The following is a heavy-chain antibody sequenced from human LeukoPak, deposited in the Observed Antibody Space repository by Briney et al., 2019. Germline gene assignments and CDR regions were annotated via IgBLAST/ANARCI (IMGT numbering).Heavy chain of an antibody. Sequence: PGGSLRLSCAASGFTFSSYGMHWVRQAPGKGLEWVALIRYDGSNKYYADSVKGRLTISRDNSKNTLYLQMNSLRAEDTAVYYCARDWNYYDSSGGATSFDYWGQGTLVTVSS. CDR1: GFTFSSYG. CDR2: IRYDGSNK. CDR3: ARDWNYYDSSGGATSFDY. J-gene: IGHJ4*02. D-gene: IGHD3-22*01. V-gene: IGHV3-30*02.